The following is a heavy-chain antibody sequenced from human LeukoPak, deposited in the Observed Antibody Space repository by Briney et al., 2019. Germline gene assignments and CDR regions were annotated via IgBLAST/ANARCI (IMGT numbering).Heavy chain of an antibody. CDR3: ARGRGQWLVPAYFQH. D-gene: IGHD6-19*01. V-gene: IGHV4-34*01. CDR2: INHSGST. Sequence: PSETLSLTCAVYGGSFSGYYWSWIRQPPGKGLEWIGEINHSGSTNYNPSLKSRVTISVDTSKNQFSLRLSSVTAADTAVYYCARGRGQWLVPAYFQHWGQGTLVTVSS. J-gene: IGHJ1*01. CDR1: GGSFSGYY.